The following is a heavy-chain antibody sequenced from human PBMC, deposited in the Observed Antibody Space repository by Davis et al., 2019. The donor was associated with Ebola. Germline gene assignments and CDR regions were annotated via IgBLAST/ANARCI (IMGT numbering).Heavy chain of an antibody. CDR1: GYTFTGHY. J-gene: IGHJ4*02. D-gene: IGHD3-3*01. Sequence: ASVKVSCKASGYTFTGHYIHWVRQAPGQGLEWMGWVNPNAGNTKYAQNFQGRVTMTSDTSTTTAYMELTGLGSDDTAVYYCARGSSFWGGYLMAYFEYWGQGTVVTV. V-gene: IGHV1-2*02. CDR2: VNPNAGNT. CDR3: ARGSSFWGGYLMAYFEY.